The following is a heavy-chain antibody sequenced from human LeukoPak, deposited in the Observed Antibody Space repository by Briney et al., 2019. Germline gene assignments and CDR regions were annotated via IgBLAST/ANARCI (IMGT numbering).Heavy chain of an antibody. CDR2: ISWNGGSI. CDR3: AKGGQITIFGVVGDV. CDR1: GFTFGDYA. V-gene: IGHV3-9*01. D-gene: IGHD3-3*01. J-gene: IGHJ6*04. Sequence: PGGSLRLSCAASGFTFGDYAMHWVRQAPGKGLEWVSGISWNGGSIGYADSVQGRFTISRDNAKNSLFLQMNSLRAEDTAVYYCAKGGQITIFGVVGDVWGKGTTVTVSS.